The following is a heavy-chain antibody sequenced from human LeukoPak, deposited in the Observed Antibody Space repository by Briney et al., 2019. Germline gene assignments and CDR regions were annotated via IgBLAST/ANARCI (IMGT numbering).Heavy chain of an antibody. CDR1: GGSISSGDYY. CDR2: IYYSGST. Sequence: LTCXXXGGSISSGDYYWSWIRQPPGKGLXXXXYIYYSGSTYYNPSLKSRITISVDTSKNQFSLKLSSVTAADTAVYYCAREGGDSTVTSAFDIWGQGTMVTVSS. D-gene: IGHD4-17*01. V-gene: IGHV4-30-4*01. J-gene: IGHJ3*02. CDR3: AREGGDSTVTSAFDI.